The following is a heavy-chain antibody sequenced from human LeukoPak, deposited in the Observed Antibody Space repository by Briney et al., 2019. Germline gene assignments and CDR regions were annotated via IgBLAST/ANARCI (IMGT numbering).Heavy chain of an antibody. CDR3: ASFQLVMGAFGI. J-gene: IGHJ3*02. D-gene: IGHD6-13*01. Sequence: SETLSLTCTVSGGSISSYYWSWIRQPPGKGLEWIGYIYYSGSTNYNPSLKSRVTISVDTSKNQFSLKLSSVTAADTAVYYCASFQLVMGAFGIWGQGTMVTVSS. V-gene: IGHV4-59*08. CDR2: IYYSGST. CDR1: GGSISSYY.